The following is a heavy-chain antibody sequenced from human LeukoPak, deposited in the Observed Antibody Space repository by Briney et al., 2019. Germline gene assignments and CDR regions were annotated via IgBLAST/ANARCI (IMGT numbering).Heavy chain of an antibody. Sequence: PGGSLRLSCAASGFTFSSYAMSWVRQAPGKGLEWVSGISGSGGGTYYADSVRGRFTISRDNSKNTLYLQMNSLRAEDTAVYYCAKDSYSSTWFLFDYWGRGTLVTVSS. J-gene: IGHJ4*02. V-gene: IGHV3-23*01. CDR3: AKDSYSSTWFLFDY. CDR1: GFTFSSYA. CDR2: ISGSGGGT. D-gene: IGHD6-13*01.